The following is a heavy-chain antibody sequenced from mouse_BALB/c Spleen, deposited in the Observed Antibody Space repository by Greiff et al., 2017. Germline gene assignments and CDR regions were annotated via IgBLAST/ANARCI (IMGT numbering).Heavy chain of an antibody. V-gene: IGHV5-12-1*01. J-gene: IGHJ4*01. CDR1: GFAFSSYD. CDR2: ISSGGGST. Sequence: EVKVEESGGGLVKPGGSLKLSCAASGFAFSSYDMSWVRQTPEKRLEWVAYISSGGGSTYYPDTVKGRFTISRDNAKNTLYLQMSSLKSEDTAMYYCARHRGSSFYAMDYWGQGTSVTVSS. CDR3: ARHRGSSFYAMDY. D-gene: IGHD1-2*01.